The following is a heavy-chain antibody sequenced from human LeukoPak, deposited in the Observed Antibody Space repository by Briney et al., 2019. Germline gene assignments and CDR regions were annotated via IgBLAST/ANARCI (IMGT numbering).Heavy chain of an antibody. V-gene: IGHV3-53*01. CDR3: ARAVAGTYWYFDL. CDR1: GFTVSSNY. Sequence: GGSLRLSCAASGFTVSSNYMSWVRQAPGKGLEWVSVIYSGGSTYYADSVKGRFTISRDNSKNTLYLQMNSLRAEDTAVYCCARAVAGTYWYFDLWGRGTLVTVSS. CDR2: IYSGGST. J-gene: IGHJ2*01. D-gene: IGHD6-19*01.